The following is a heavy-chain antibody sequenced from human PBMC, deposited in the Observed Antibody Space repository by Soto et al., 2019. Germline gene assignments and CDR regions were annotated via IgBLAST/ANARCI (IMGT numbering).Heavy chain of an antibody. D-gene: IGHD3-3*01. Sequence: LSETFPSTAMFCVGPAIGSSCYWGCVRQPPGKGMEWIGSVYYTGSTYYNPSLESRVTISVDKSKNQFSLKLMSLSAADTAVYYCWRLEKPATISYYFDYWGQGALVTVSS. V-gene: IGHV4-39*01. J-gene: IGHJ4*02. CDR3: WRLEKPATISYYFDY. CDR1: VGPAIGSSCY. CDR2: VYYTGST.